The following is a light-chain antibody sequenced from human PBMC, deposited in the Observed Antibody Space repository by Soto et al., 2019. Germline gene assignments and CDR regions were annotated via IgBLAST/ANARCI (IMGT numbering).Light chain of an antibody. V-gene: IGKV2-28*01. Sequence: DIVMTQSPLSLAVTPGEPASISCRSSQSLLNSNGKNYLEWYLQKPGQSPQLLIYLGSNRGSGGRERFSGSGSGTDFTLTISRVAAEDGGVYYFMRALRQHRTFGQGTKVE. J-gene: IGKJ1*01. CDR3: MRALRQHRT. CDR1: QSLLNSNGKNY. CDR2: LGS.